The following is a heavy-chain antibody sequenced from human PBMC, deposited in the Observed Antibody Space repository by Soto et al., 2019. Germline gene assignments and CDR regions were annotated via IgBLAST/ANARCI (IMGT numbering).Heavy chain of an antibody. CDR1: GGSVISGTYY. V-gene: IGHV4-61*01. Sequence: QVQLQESGPGLVKPSKTLSLTCTVSGGSVISGTYYWSWIRQPPGKGLEWIGYVYFSGSTTYNPYLRWRVTISVDTSKNQFSLNLNSVTAADTAVYYCARSDYYGASDFWGQGTLVSVSS. CDR3: ARSDYYGASDF. D-gene: IGHD4-17*01. J-gene: IGHJ4*02. CDR2: VYFSGST.